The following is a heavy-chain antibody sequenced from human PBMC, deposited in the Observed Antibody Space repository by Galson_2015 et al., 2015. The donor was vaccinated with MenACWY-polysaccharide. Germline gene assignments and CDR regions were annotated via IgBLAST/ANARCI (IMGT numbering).Heavy chain of an antibody. Sequence: RLSCAASGFSLGAWYMSWIRQAPGKGLEWLSYISKSGDSIHYGDSVKGRFAISRDNAKNSLYLQLNSLEVEDTAIYYCARGHYGLDVWGQGTTVTVSS. V-gene: IGHV3-11*01. CDR3: ARGHYGLDV. CDR1: GFSLGAWY. CDR2: ISKSGDSI. J-gene: IGHJ6*02.